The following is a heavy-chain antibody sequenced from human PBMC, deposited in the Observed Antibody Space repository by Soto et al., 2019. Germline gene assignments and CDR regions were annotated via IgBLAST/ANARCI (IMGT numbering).Heavy chain of an antibody. D-gene: IGHD6-13*01. CDR1: GGTFSSYA. CDR3: ARRVIAAAGTGYYYYGMDV. J-gene: IGHJ6*02. V-gene: IGHV1-69*01. CDR2: IIPIFGTA. Sequence: QVQLVQSGAEVKKPGSSVKVSCKASGGTFSSYAISWVRQAPGQGLEWMGGIIPIFGTANYAQKFQGRVTIPADESASPAYMGVSSLGSEDTAVYYCARRVIAAAGTGYYYYGMDVWGQGTTVTVSS.